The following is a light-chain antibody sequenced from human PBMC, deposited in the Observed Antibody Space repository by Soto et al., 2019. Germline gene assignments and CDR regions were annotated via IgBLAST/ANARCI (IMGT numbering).Light chain of an antibody. CDR1: RGIISY. CDR3: QKYISAPIT. CDR2: QAS. V-gene: IGKV1-27*01. J-gene: IGKJ5*01. Sequence: DIQLTPSPSFLSASVGARVTITCRASRGIISYLAWYQQTPGNVPKLLIYQASSLESGVPSRFSGSGAGTDFTLTISSLQPEDVANYYGQKYISAPITFGQGTRLEI.